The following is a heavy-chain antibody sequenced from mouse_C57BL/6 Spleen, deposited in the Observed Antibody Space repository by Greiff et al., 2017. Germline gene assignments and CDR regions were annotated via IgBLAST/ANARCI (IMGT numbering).Heavy chain of an antibody. CDR3: ALYGSSRGWYFDV. Sequence: QVQLQQPGAELVKPGASVKMSCKASGYTFTSYWLTWVKQRPGQGLEWIGDIYPGSGSTNYNEKFKSKATLTVDTSSSTAYMQLSSLPSEDSAVYYCALYGSSRGWYFDVWGTGTTVTVSS. D-gene: IGHD1-1*01. J-gene: IGHJ1*03. CDR1: GYTFTSYW. V-gene: IGHV1-55*01. CDR2: IYPGSGST.